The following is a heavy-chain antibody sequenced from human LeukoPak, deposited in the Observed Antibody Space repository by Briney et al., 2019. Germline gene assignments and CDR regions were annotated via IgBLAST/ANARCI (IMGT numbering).Heavy chain of an antibody. CDR1: GYTFTSYA. CDR2: IDTNTGNP. CDR3: ARASSCYFCPPSDY. V-gene: IGHV7-4-1*02. D-gene: IGHD2-15*01. Sequence: GASVKVSCKASGYTFTSYAMNWVRQAPGQGLEWMGWIDTNTGNPTYAQGFTGRFVFSLDTSVSTAYLQISSLKAEDTAVYYCARASSCYFCPPSDYWGQGTLVTVSS. J-gene: IGHJ4*02.